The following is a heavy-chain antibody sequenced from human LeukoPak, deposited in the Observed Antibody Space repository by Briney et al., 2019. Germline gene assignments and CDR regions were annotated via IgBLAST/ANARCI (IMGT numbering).Heavy chain of an antibody. CDR3: ARDSSSGTFDY. CDR2: INAGNGNT. J-gene: IGHJ4*02. D-gene: IGHD1-26*01. CDR1: GYTFTSYA. Sequence: ASVKVSCKASGYTFTSYAMHWVRQAPGQRLEWMGWINAGNGNTKYSQKFQGRVTITRDTSASTAYMELSSLRSEDTAVHYCARDSSSGTFDYWGQGTLVTVSS. V-gene: IGHV1-3*01.